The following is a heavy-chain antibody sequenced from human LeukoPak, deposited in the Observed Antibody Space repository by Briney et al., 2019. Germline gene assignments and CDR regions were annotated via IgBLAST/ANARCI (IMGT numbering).Heavy chain of an antibody. D-gene: IGHD3-16*01. CDR3: ARDKGRPAAEVRLVY. V-gene: IGHV3-33*08. CDR2: IWDDGSVK. CDR1: GFRFSSYG. Sequence: GGSLRLSCSASGFRFSSYGIHWVRQAPGKGLEWVAVIWDDGSVKSYADSVKGRFTISRDNSRNTLFLQMNSLRAEDTAVYYCARDKGRPAAEVRLVYWGQGTLVTVSS. J-gene: IGHJ4*02.